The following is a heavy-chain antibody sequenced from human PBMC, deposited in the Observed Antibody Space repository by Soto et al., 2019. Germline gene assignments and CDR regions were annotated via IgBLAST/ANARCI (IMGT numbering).Heavy chain of an antibody. Sequence: ASVKVSCKASGGTFSSYTISWVRQAPGQGLEWMGRIIPILGIANYAQKFQGRVTITADKSTSTAYMGLSSLRSEDTAVYYCARDVVVPAAIPPRSPDYYYYMDVWGKGTTVTVSS. CDR2: IIPILGIA. V-gene: IGHV1-69*02. J-gene: IGHJ6*03. CDR3: ARDVVVPAAIPPRSPDYYYYMDV. D-gene: IGHD2-2*01. CDR1: GGTFSSYT.